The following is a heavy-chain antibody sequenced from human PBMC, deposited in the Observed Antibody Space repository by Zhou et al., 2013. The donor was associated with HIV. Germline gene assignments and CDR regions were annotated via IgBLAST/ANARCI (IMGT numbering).Heavy chain of an antibody. CDR3: ARNMDTAMANPFDY. CDR1: GGTFSSYA. V-gene: IGHV1-18*01. J-gene: IGHJ4*02. D-gene: IGHD5-18*01. Sequence: QVQLVQSGAEVKKPGSSVKVSCKASGGTFSSYAISWVRQAPGQGLEWMGWISAYNGNTNYAQKLQGRVTMTTDTSTSTAYMELRSLRSDDTAVYYCARNMDTAMANPFDYWGQGTLVTVSS. CDR2: ISAYNGNT.